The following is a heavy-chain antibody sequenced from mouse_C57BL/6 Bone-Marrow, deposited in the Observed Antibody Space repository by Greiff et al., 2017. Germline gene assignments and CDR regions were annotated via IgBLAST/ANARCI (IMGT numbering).Heavy chain of an antibody. D-gene: IGHD1-1*01. J-gene: IGHJ1*03. V-gene: IGHV5-9-1*02. CDR3: TRGYYGSSLYWYFDV. CDR2: ISSGGDYI. Sequence: EVQRVESGEGLVKPGGSLKLSCAASGFTFSSYAMSWVRQTPEKRLEWVAYISSGGDYIYYEDTVKGRITISRVNARKTLYLTMSSLKSEDTARYYCTRGYYGSSLYWYFDVWGTGTTVTVTS. CDR1: GFTFSSYA.